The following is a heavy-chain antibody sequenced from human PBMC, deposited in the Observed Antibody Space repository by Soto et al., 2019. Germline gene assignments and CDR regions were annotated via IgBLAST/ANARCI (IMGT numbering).Heavy chain of an antibody. CDR3: AKDERITIFGVVIVPFDY. V-gene: IGHV3-23*01. CDR2: ISGSGGST. J-gene: IGHJ4*02. D-gene: IGHD3-3*01. CDR1: GFTFSSYA. Sequence: EVQLLESGGGLVQPGGSLRLSCAASGFTFSSYAMSWVRQAPGKGLEWVSAISGSGGSTYYADSVKGRFTISRDNSKNTLYLKMNSLRAEDTVLYYCAKDERITIFGVVIVPFDYWGQGTLVTVSS.